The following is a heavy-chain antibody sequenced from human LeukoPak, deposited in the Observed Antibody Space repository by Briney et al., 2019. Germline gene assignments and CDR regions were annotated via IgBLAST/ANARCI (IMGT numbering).Heavy chain of an antibody. CDR3: AKDDAWIRFGE. V-gene: IGHV3-23*01. J-gene: IGHJ4*02. CDR2: MSSSDDGR. Sequence: GGSLRLSCTVSGFTVSSNSMSWVRQAPGKGLEWVSAMSSSDDGRYYAASVRGRFTISRDTSRSTLYLQMNSLRAEDAAVYYCAKDDAWIRFGEWSQGTLVTVSS. CDR1: GFTVSSNS. D-gene: IGHD3-10*01.